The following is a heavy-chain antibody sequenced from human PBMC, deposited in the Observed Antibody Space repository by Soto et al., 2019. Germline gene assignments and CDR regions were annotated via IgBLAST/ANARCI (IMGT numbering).Heavy chain of an antibody. CDR1: GFAFSGYW. CDR2: IEEDGSEK. Sequence: QLVESGGGLVQPGESLRLTCTGSGFAFSGYWMSWVRQAPGKGLEWVANIEEDGSEKFYVDSVKGRFTISRDNAKNSLFLQMYSLGAEDTAVYYCARGRGWLDPWGQGTLVTVSS. V-gene: IGHV3-7*01. J-gene: IGHJ5*02. CDR3: ARGRGWLDP.